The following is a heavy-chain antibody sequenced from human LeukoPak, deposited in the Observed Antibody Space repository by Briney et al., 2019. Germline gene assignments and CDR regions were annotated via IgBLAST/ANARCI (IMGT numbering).Heavy chain of an antibody. CDR1: GFTFGTYA. V-gene: IGHV3-48*01. CDR3: ARDRDSRWDFDL. CDR2: ISSSSSTI. J-gene: IGHJ2*01. D-gene: IGHD3-22*01. Sequence: GGSLRLSCAASGFTFGTYAMNWVRQAPGKGLEWVSYISSSSSTIYFPDSVKGRFTISRDNAKNSLYLQMNSLRADDTAVYYCARDRDSRWDFDLWGRGTLVTVSS.